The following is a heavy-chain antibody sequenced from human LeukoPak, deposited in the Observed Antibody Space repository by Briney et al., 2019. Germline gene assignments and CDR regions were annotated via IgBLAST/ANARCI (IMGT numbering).Heavy chain of an antibody. CDR2: INLNNSTI. J-gene: IGHJ4*02. Sequence: GGSLRLSCAASGFTFSSYSMNWVRQAPGKGLEWVSYINLNNSTIYYADSMKGRFSISRDNAKNSLYLQMNSLRAEDTAVYYCARPGTYGGYDYWGQGTLVTVSS. CDR1: GFTFSSYS. D-gene: IGHD5-12*01. CDR3: ARPGTYGGYDY. V-gene: IGHV3-48*01.